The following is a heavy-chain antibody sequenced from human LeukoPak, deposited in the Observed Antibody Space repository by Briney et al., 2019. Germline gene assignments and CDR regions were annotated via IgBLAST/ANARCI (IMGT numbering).Heavy chain of an antibody. D-gene: IGHD4-23*01. CDR1: GGSISSGDYY. CDR2: IYYSGST. V-gene: IGHV4-30-4*01. CDR3: ARDGVGGLYYFDY. Sequence: PSQTLSLTCTVSGGSISSGDYYWSWIRQPPGKGLEWIGYIYYSGSTYHNPSLKSRVTISVDTSKNQFSLKLSSVTAADTAVYYCARDGVGGLYYFDYWGQGTLVTVSS. J-gene: IGHJ4*02.